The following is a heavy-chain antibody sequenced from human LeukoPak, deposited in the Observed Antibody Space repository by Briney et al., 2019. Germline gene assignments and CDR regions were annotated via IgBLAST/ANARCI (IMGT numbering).Heavy chain of an antibody. CDR1: GFTFSSYA. J-gene: IGHJ4*02. CDR3: AKRGHDYGDHSLDY. CDR2: ISDSGGST. Sequence: GGSLRLSCAASGFTFSSYAMNWVRQAPGKGLEWVSTISDSGGSTYYADSVRGRFTISRDNSKNTLYLQMNSLRAEDTAVCYCAKRGHDYGDHSLDYWGQGTLVTVSS. D-gene: IGHD4-17*01. V-gene: IGHV3-23*01.